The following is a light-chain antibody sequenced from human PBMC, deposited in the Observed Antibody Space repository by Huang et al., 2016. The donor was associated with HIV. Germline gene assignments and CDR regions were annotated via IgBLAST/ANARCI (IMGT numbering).Light chain of an antibody. J-gene: IGKJ4*01. CDR3: QQYNNWPPRT. Sequence: ELVMPQSPATLSVSPGERATLSCRASQSVSSNLAWYQQNPGQPPRRLIYGSSTRATDIPARLSSGGSGTEFTLTISSLQSEDFAVYYCQQYNNWPPRTFGGGTKVEIK. V-gene: IGKV3-15*01. CDR2: GSS. CDR1: QSVSSN.